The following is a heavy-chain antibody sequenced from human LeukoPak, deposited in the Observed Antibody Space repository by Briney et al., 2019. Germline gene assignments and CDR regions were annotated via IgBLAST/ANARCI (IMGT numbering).Heavy chain of an antibody. Sequence: ASVKVSCKASGYTFTGYYIHWVRQAPGQGLEWMGWIDPNSGGTIYTQNFQGRVTMTRDTSISTAYMELSSLRSDDTAIYYCARGSPIVATTPRGFDYWGQGTLVTVSS. J-gene: IGHJ4*02. CDR1: GYTFTGYY. CDR3: ARGSPIVATTPRGFDY. CDR2: IDPNSGGT. D-gene: IGHD5-12*01. V-gene: IGHV1-2*02.